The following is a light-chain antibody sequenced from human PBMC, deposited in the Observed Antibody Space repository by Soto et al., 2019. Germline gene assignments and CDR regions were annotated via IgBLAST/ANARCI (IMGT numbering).Light chain of an antibody. CDR2: DVN. CDR3: SSYTSSSTPL. Sequence: QSALTQPASVSGSPGQSITISCTGTSSDVGGYNYVSWYQHHPGKAPKLMIYDVNNRPSGVSNRFSVSKSGNTASLTISGLQAEDEADYYCSSYTSSSTPLFGGGTKLTVL. V-gene: IGLV2-14*03. J-gene: IGLJ2*01. CDR1: SSDVGGYNY.